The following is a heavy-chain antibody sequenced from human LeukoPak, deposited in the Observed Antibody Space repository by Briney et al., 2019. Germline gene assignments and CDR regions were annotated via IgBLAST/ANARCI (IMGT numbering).Heavy chain of an antibody. CDR2: IKQDGSEA. Sequence: GGSLRLSCTASGFTFTTYWMAWVRQAPGKGLEWVANIKQDGSEAYYAESVRGRFTISRDNAKNSLYLQMNSLRAEDTSVYYCSNGIYDKSYWGQGILVTVSS. V-gene: IGHV3-7*01. J-gene: IGHJ4*02. CDR3: SNGIYDKSY. D-gene: IGHD3-22*01. CDR1: GFTFTTYW.